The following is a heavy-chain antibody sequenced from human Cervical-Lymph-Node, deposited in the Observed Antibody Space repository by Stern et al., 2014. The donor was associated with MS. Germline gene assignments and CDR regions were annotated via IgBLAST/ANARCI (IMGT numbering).Heavy chain of an antibody. V-gene: IGHV4-39*01. CDR2: IYYSGST. CDR3: AIDSSGYYAY. Sequence: VQLLESGPGLVKPSETLSLTCTVSGGSISSSSYYWGWLRQPPGKGLEWIGNIYYSGSTYYKPSLKRRVTISVDQYKNQFSLKLSLVTAADTAVYYCAIDSSGYYAYWGQGTLVTVSS. J-gene: IGHJ4*02. CDR1: GGSISSSSYY. D-gene: IGHD3-22*01.